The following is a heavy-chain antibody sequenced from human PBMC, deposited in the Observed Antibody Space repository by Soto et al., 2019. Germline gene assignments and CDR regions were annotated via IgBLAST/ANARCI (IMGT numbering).Heavy chain of an antibody. CDR1: GFTFSDYY. D-gene: IGHD5-18*01. Sequence: PGGSLILSCAASGFTFSDYYMSWIRQAPGKGLEWVSYISSSGSTIYYADSVKGRFTISRDNAKNSLYLQMNSLRAEDTAVYYCARTFRGYSYDDAFDIWGQGTMVTVSS. CDR3: ARTFRGYSYDDAFDI. V-gene: IGHV3-11*01. CDR2: ISSSGSTI. J-gene: IGHJ3*02.